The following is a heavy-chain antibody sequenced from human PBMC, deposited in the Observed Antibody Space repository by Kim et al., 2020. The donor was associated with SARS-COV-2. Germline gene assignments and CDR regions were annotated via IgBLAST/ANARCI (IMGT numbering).Heavy chain of an antibody. Sequence: GGSLRLSCVASGFTFSDFWMTWVRQAPGKGLEWVANIKEDGSDKHYAASMKGRFTISRDNAQNSLYLQINSLSAEDTAVYYCTRPKSDFWGRGTLVTVSS. CDR3: TRPKSDF. CDR1: GFTFSDFW. V-gene: IGHV3-7*01. J-gene: IGHJ4*02. CDR2: IKEDGSDK.